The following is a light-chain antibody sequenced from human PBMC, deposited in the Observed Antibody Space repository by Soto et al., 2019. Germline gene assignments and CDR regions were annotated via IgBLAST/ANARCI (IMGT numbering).Light chain of an antibody. J-gene: IGKJ5*01. V-gene: IGKV3D-20*02. Sequence: IVLTQSPGTLSLSPGERATLSCRASKSVSSSYLAWYQQKPGQAPRLLISGASNRATGGAARCSGSGAGTHVTLTISRRVHEDVAVYYCRQRSNWPPRTSGQGTRLEIK. CDR3: RQRSNWPPRT. CDR1: KSVSSSY. CDR2: GAS.